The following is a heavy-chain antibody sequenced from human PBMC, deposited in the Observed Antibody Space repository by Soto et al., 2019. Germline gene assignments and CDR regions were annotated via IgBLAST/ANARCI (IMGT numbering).Heavy chain of an antibody. CDR3: ARADGGYCSSTSCYADYYYYMDV. CDR1: GFTVSSNY. Sequence: GGSLRLSCAASGFTVSSNYMSWVRQAPGKGLEWVSVIYSGGSTYYADSVKGRFTISRHNSKNTRYLQMNSLRAEDTAVYYCARADGGYCSSTSCYADYYYYMDVWGKGTTVTVSS. V-gene: IGHV3-53*04. CDR2: IYSGGST. D-gene: IGHD2-2*01. J-gene: IGHJ6*03.